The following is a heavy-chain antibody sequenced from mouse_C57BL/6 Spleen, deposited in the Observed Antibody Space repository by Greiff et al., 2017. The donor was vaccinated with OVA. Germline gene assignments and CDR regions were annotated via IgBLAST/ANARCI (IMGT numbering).Heavy chain of an antibody. CDR3: ARSPYYSNSGYFDV. CDR1: GYSITSDY. Sequence: EVKLVESGPGLAKPSQTLSLTCSVPGYSITSDYWNWIRKFPGNKLEYMGYISYSGSTYYNPSLKSRISITRDTSKNQYYLQLNSVTTEDTATYYCARSPYYSNSGYFDVWGTGTTVTVSS. CDR2: ISYSGST. V-gene: IGHV3-8*01. D-gene: IGHD2-5*01. J-gene: IGHJ1*03.